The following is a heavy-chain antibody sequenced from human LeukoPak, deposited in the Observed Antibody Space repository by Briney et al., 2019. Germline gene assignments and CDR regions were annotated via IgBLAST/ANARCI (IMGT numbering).Heavy chain of an antibody. J-gene: IGHJ4*02. CDR2: IYYSGST. Sequence: PSETLSLTCAVYGGSFSGYYWSWIRQPPGKGLEWIGYIYYSGSTYYNPSLKSRVTISVDTSKNQFSLKLSSVTAADTAVYYCASTDYYDSSGYLSNFDYWGQGTLVTVSS. D-gene: IGHD3-22*01. CDR1: GGSFSGYY. V-gene: IGHV4-30-4*01. CDR3: ASTDYYDSSGYLSNFDY.